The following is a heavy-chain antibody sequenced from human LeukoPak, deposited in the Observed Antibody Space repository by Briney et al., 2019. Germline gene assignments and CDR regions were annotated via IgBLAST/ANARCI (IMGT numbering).Heavy chain of an antibody. CDR2: IGISSNKI. CDR1: GFTLRSYT. D-gene: IGHD1-20*01. V-gene: IGHV3-21*01. J-gene: IGHJ4*02. CDR3: TKDLTGNRDF. Sequence: GGSLRLSCAASGFTLRSYTMNWVRQAPGKGLEWVSSIGISSNKIYYADSVKGRFIISRDNAKNSVYLQMNSLRAEDTAVYYCTKDLTGNRDFWGQGTLVTVSS.